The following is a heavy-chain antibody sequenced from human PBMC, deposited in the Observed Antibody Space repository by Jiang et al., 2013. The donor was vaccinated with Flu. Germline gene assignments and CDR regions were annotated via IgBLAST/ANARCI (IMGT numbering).Heavy chain of an antibody. CDR2: IIPIFGTA. Sequence: GAEVKKPGASVKVSCQASGYTFIAFYIHWVRQAPGQGLEWMGGIIPIFGTANYAQKFQGRVTITADESTSTAYMELSSLRSEDTAVYYCARRPTSYDFWSGPFDYWGQGTLVTVSS. J-gene: IGHJ4*02. D-gene: IGHD3-3*01. V-gene: IGHV1-69*01. CDR1: GYTFIAFY. CDR3: ARRPTSYDFWSGPFDY.